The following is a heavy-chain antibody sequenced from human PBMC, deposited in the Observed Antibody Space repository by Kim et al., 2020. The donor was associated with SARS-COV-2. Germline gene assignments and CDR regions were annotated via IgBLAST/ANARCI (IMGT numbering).Heavy chain of an antibody. Sequence: QGRVTITRDTSASTAYMELSSLRSEDTAVYYCARDRRLWFGELSNYYFDYWGQGTLVTVSS. J-gene: IGHJ4*02. V-gene: IGHV1-3*01. CDR3: ARDRRLWFGELSNYYFDY. D-gene: IGHD3-10*01.